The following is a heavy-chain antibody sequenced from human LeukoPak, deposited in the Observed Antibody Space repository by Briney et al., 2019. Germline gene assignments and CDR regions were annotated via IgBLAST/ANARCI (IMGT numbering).Heavy chain of an antibody. CDR3: AKDRASGFGDNDAFDI. CDR2: IRYDGSNK. J-gene: IGHJ3*02. CDR1: GFTFSSYG. D-gene: IGHD3-10*01. Sequence: GGSLRLSCAASGFTFSSYGMHWVRQAPGKGLEWVAFIRYDGSNKYYADSVKGRFTISRDNSKNTLYLQMNSLRAEDTAVYYCAKDRASGFGDNDAFDIWGQGTMVTASS. V-gene: IGHV3-30*02.